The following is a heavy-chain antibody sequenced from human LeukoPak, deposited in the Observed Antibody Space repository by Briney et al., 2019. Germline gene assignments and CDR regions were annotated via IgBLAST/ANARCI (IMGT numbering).Heavy chain of an antibody. CDR1: GFTFSNAW. Sequence: GGSLRLSCAASGFTFSNAWMSWVRQAPGKGLEWVGRIKSKTDGGTTDYAAPVKGRFTISRDDSKNTLYLQMNSLKTEDTAVYYCTTVGVVVITFDAFDIWGQGTMVTVSS. J-gene: IGHJ3*02. CDR2: IKSKTDGGTT. CDR3: TTVGVVVITFDAFDI. V-gene: IGHV3-15*01. D-gene: IGHD3-22*01.